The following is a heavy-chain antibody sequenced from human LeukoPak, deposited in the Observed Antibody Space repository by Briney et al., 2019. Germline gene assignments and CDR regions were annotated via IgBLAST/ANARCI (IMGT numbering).Heavy chain of an antibody. J-gene: IGHJ4*02. D-gene: IGHD6-19*01. CDR3: ARVAPRDSSGLKYFFDH. CDR2: FDPEDRET. CDR1: GYTLSELP. Sequence: GASVKVSCKVSGYTLSELPMHWVRQAPGTGLEWMGGFDPEDRETISAKTFQGSLTMTEDTSRDTAYMELSSLRSEDMAVYYCARVAPRDSSGLKYFFDHWGQGTLVTVSS. V-gene: IGHV1-24*01.